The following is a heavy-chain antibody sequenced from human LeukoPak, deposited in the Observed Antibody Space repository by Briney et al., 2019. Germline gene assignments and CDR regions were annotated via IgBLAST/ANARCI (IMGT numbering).Heavy chain of an antibody. CDR2: ISYDGSNK. D-gene: IGHD2-15*01. CDR3: ARASGLSYYFDY. CDR1: GFTFSSYA. V-gene: IGHV3-30-3*01. Sequence: GRSLRLSCAASGFTFSSYAMHWVRQAPGKGLEWVAVISYDGSNKYYADSVKGRFTISRDNSKNTLYLQMNSLRAEDTAVYYCARASGLSYYFDYWGQGTLVTVSS. J-gene: IGHJ4*02.